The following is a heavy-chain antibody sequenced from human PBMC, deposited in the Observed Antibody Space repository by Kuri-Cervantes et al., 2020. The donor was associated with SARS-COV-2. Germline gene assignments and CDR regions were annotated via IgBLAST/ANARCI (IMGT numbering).Heavy chain of an antibody. Sequence: ASVKVSCKASGYTFTSYYMHWVRQAPGQGLEWMGIINPSGGSTSYAQKFQGRVTMTRDTSTSTVYMELSSLRSEDTAVYSCARDSGDEYYGSGSYSEKGPFDYWGQGTLVTVPS. CDR2: INPSGGST. CDR1: GYTFTSYY. J-gene: IGHJ4*02. D-gene: IGHD3-10*01. V-gene: IGHV1-46*01. CDR3: ARDSGDEYYGSGSYSEKGPFDY.